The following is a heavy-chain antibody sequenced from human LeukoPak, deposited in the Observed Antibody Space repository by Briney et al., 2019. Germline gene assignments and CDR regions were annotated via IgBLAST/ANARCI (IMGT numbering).Heavy chain of an antibody. J-gene: IGHJ6*03. Sequence: ASVKVSCKASGYTFTSYDINWVRQATGQGLEWMGWMNPNSGNTGYAQKFQGRVTMTRNTSISTAYMELSSLRSEDTAVYYCARGTTAGTSYYYYYFYMDVWGKGTTVTISS. CDR3: ARGTTAGTSYYYYYFYMDV. D-gene: IGHD6-13*01. V-gene: IGHV1-8*01. CDR2: MNPNSGNT. CDR1: GYTFTSYD.